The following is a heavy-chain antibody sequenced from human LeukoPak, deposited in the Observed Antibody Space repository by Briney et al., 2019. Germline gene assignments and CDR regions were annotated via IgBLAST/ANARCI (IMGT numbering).Heavy chain of an antibody. CDR3: ARISFVTDAFDI. D-gene: IGHD3-16*02. Sequence: ASVKVSCKASGYTFTSYYMHWVRQAPGQGLEWMGIINPSGGSTSYAQKFQGRVTMTRDMSTSTVYMELSSLRSEDTAVYYCARISFVTDAFDIWGQGTVVTVSS. J-gene: IGHJ3*02. CDR2: INPSGGST. V-gene: IGHV1-46*01. CDR1: GYTFTSYY.